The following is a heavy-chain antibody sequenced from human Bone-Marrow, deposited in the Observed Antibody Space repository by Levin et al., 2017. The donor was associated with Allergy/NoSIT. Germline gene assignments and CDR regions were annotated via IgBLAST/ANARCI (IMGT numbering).Heavy chain of an antibody. CDR1: GSTFDVYY. J-gene: IGHJ3*02. Sequence: PGGSLRLSCEASGSTFDVYYIHWLRQAPGQGLEWMGWIVPNNGGTNYAQKFQGRVTMTRDTSVSAAYMELSRLRSDDTAVYYCARGVLLRERGAFDIWGQGTMVTVSS. CDR3: ARGVLLRERGAFDI. D-gene: IGHD1-26*01. V-gene: IGHV1-2*02. CDR2: IVPNNGGT.